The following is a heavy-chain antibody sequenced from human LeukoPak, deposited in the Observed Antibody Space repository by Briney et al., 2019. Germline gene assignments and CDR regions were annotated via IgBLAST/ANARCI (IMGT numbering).Heavy chain of an antibody. J-gene: IGHJ5*02. CDR1: GGSISSGGYY. D-gene: IGHD3-22*01. Sequence: SQTLSLTCTVSGGSISSGGYYWSWIRQHPGKGLEWIGYIYYSGSTYYNPSLKSRVTISVDTSKNQFSLKLSSVTAADTAVYYCARDWGPYYENWFDPWGQGTLVTVSS. V-gene: IGHV4-31*03. CDR2: IYYSGST. CDR3: ARDWGPYYENWFDP.